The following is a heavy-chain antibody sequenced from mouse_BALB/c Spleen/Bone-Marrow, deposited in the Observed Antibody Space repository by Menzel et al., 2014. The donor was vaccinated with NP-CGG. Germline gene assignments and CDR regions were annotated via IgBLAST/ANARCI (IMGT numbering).Heavy chain of an antibody. D-gene: IGHD1-1*01. CDR3: ARDMGGLLFDY. Sequence: EVMLVESGGGLVQPGGSLRLSCATSGLTFTDYYMNWVRQPPGKALGWLAFIRNKAYGYTTEYSASVKGRFTISRGNSQNILYLQMNTLRAEDSATYYCARDMGGLLFDYWGQGTALSVSS. J-gene: IGHJ2*01. CDR2: IRNKAYGYTT. V-gene: IGHV7-3*02. CDR1: GLTFTDYY.